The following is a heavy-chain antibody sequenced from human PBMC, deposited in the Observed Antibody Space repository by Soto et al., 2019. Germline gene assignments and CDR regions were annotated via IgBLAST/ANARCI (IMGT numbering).Heavy chain of an antibody. CDR3: AKDPEGSCSSTSRYSPSGRAV. V-gene: IGHV3-30*18. CDR2: ISYEGSNQ. CDR1: GFTFSSYV. D-gene: IGHD2-2*01. Sequence: PGWSLILSCAASGFTFSSYVMHWVRQAPGKWLECVAVISYEGSNQYYADSVKFLFTISRDNSKHTLYLQMNSLRADYTAFYYCAKDPEGSCSSTSRYSPSGRAVWGNGTTVPLSS. J-gene: IGHJ6*04.